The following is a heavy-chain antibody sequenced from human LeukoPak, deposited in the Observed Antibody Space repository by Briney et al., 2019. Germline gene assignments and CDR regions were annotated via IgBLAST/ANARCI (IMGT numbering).Heavy chain of an antibody. D-gene: IGHD3-16*01. CDR1: GFTLEESG. CDR3: ARSWGTAVPHFFDD. CDR2: INWNGATT. V-gene: IGHV3-20*04. Sequence: GGSLRLSCVASGFTLEESGFSWISQAPGKGLEWVAGINWNGATTAYADSVKGRFTISRDNAEASLYLQMNSLRGEDTAFYYCARSWGTAVPHFFDDWGQGTLVTVSS. J-gene: IGHJ4*02.